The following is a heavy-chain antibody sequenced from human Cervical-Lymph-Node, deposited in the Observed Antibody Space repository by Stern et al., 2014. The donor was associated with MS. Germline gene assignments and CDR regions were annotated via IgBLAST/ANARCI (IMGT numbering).Heavy chain of an antibody. V-gene: IGHV1-46*01. CDR1: GYTFTGYY. CDR3: ARAGSGNSNYFDY. D-gene: IGHD3-22*01. J-gene: IGHJ4*02. CDR2: INPTGGST. Sequence: AQLEESGAEVKKPGASVKVSCKASGYTFTGYYMYWVRQASGQGLEWMGIINPTGGSTTYAQTFQGRVTMTADTSTSTVYMDLSSLTSEDTAIYYCARAGSGNSNYFDYWGQGTLVTVSS.